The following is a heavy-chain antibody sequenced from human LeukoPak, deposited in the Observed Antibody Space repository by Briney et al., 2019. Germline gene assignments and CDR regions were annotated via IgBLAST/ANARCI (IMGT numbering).Heavy chain of an antibody. J-gene: IGHJ5*02. Sequence: GRSLRLSCAASGFTFSSYGTQGARQAPGKGLEWVAVISYDGSNKYYADSVKGRFTISRDNSKNTLYLQMNSLRAEDTAVYYCSKWDSSGYYFPSFRFDPWGQGTLVTVSS. CDR2: ISYDGSNK. CDR3: SKWDSSGYYFPSFRFDP. V-gene: IGHV3-30*18. D-gene: IGHD3-22*01. CDR1: GFTFSSYG.